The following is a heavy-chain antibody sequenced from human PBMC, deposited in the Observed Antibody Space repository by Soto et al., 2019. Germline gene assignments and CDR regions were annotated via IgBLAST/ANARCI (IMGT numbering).Heavy chain of an antibody. V-gene: IGHV1-18*01. CDR3: TREGSAPYYYYGMDA. CDR1: GYTFTTYG. CDR2: INTHNGNT. Sequence: QVQLEQSAPEVKKPGASVKVSCKASGYTFTTYGISWERQAPGQGLEWLGWINTHNGNTNYAQNLQGRVIMTADTSTSTAYMELRSLRSDDTAIYYCTREGSAPYYYYGMDAWGQGTTVTVSS. J-gene: IGHJ6*02. D-gene: IGHD3-10*01.